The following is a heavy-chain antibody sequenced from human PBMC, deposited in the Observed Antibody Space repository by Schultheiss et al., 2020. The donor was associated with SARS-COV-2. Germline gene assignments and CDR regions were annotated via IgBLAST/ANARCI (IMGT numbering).Heavy chain of an antibody. CDR2: IWYDGSNK. J-gene: IGHJ4*02. CDR1: GFTFSSYG. V-gene: IGHV3-33*06. Sequence: GESLKISCAASGFTFSSYGMHWVRQAPGKGLEWVAVIWYDGSNKYYADPVKGRFTISRDNSKNTLYLQMNSLRAEDTAVYYCAKEAETAMARVVDYWGQGTLVTVSS. CDR3: AKEAETAMARVVDY. D-gene: IGHD5-18*01.